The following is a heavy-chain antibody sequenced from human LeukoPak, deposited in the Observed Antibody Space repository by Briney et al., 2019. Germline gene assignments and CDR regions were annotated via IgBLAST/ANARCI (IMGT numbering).Heavy chain of an antibody. Sequence: VSVKVSCKASGYTFTSYGISWVRQAPGQGLEWMGWISAYNGNTNYAQKLQGRVTMTTDTSTSTAYMELRSLRSDDTAVYYCARAFGVVLIGPYYFDYWGQGTLVTVSS. J-gene: IGHJ4*02. CDR2: ISAYNGNT. CDR1: GYTFTSYG. CDR3: ARAFGVVLIGPYYFDY. V-gene: IGHV1-18*01. D-gene: IGHD3-3*01.